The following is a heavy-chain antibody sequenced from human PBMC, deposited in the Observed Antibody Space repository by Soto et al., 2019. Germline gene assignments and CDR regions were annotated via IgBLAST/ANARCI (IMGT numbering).Heavy chain of an antibody. D-gene: IGHD3-22*01. V-gene: IGHV3-48*04. CDR3: AKEGGKYFDSDVYGPDY. Sequence: PGGSLRLSCVASGFIFRSYSMVWVRQAPGKGLEWISYIFATSTTIYYADSVKGRFTVSRDNAKNSLFLLINSLRAEDTAVYYCAKEGGKYFDSDVYGPDYWGQGTLVTVSS. CDR2: IFATSTTI. CDR1: GFIFRSYS. J-gene: IGHJ4*02.